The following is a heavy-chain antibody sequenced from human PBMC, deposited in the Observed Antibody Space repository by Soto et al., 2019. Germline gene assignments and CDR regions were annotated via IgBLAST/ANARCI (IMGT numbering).Heavy chain of an antibody. D-gene: IGHD3-10*01. CDR3: ARVAPNYYGSGSSDIDY. J-gene: IGHJ4*02. V-gene: IGHV4-31*03. CDR1: GGSISSGGYY. Sequence: PSETLSLTCTVSGGSISSGGYYWSWIRQHPGKGLEWIGYIYYSGSTYYNPSLKSRVTISVDTSKNQFSLKLSSVTAADTAVYYCARVAPNYYGSGSSDIDYWGQGTLVTVSS. CDR2: IYYSGST.